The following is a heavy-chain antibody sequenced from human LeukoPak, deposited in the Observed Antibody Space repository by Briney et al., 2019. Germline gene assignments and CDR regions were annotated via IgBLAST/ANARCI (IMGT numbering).Heavy chain of an antibody. Sequence: SETLSLTCTVSGGSISSGGYYWSWIRQHPGTGLEWIGYIYYSGSTYYNPSLKSRVTISVDTSKNQFSLKLSSVTAADTAVYYCARDKVEEMVTGNYYYYYMDVWGKGTTVTVSS. V-gene: IGHV4-31*03. D-gene: IGHD5-18*01. J-gene: IGHJ6*03. CDR3: ARDKVEEMVTGNYYYYYMDV. CDR1: GGSISSGGYY. CDR2: IYYSGST.